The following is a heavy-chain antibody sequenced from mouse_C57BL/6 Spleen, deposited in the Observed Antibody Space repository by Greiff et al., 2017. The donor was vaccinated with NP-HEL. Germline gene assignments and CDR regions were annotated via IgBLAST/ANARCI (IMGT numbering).Heavy chain of an antibody. Sequence: VKLQESGPELVKPGASVKLSCKASGYTFTSYDINWVKQRPGQGLEWIGWIYPRDGSTKYNEKFKGKATLTVDTSSSTAYMELHSLTSEDSAVYFCARPYYYGSSCYAMDYWGQGTSVTVSS. CDR3: ARPYYYGSSCYAMDY. D-gene: IGHD1-1*01. J-gene: IGHJ4*01. CDR1: GYTFTSYD. CDR2: IYPRDGST. V-gene: IGHV1-85*01.